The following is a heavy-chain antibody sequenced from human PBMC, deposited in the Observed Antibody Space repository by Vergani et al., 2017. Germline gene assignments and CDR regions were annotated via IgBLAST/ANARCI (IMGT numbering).Heavy chain of an antibody. CDR2: IIPIFGTA. Sequence: QVQLVQSGAEVKKPGSSVKVSCKASGGPFSSYAISWVRQAPGQGLEWMGGIIPIFGTANYAQKFQGRVTITADESTSTAYMELSRLRSGDTAVYYCARAVVVVPAAIHYYYYYMDVWGKGTTATVSS. J-gene: IGHJ6*03. D-gene: IGHD2-2*01. CDR1: GGPFSSYA. CDR3: ARAVVVVPAAIHYYYYYMDV. V-gene: IGHV1-69*13.